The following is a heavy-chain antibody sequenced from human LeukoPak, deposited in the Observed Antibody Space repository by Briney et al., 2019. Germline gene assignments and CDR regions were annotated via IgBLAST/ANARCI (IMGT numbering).Heavy chain of an antibody. D-gene: IGHD1-1*01. Sequence: ASVKVSCKTSGYAFTAYYIHWVRQAPGQGLEWMGWIDPSNGGPNYAQKFQSRVTMTRDTSISTAYMELSRLTSDDTAVYYCAREVWKYDYWGQGTLVIVSS. CDR1: GYAFTAYY. CDR3: AREVWKYDY. V-gene: IGHV1-2*02. CDR2: IDPSNGGP. J-gene: IGHJ4*02.